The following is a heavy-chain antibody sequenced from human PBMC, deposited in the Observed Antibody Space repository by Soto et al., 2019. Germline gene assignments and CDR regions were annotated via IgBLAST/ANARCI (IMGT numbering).Heavy chain of an antibody. CDR1: GFSFSSYA. D-gene: IGHD4-4*01. CDR3: AKGSSEYSASVDN. Sequence: DVQLLESGGGLVQPGGSLRLSCAASGFSFSSYAMVWVRQAPGKGLEWVSVISARGGSSYFADSVKGRFTISRDNSKNVLSLEMTSLRAEDTAIYFCAKGSSEYSASVDNWGQGTRVLVSS. V-gene: IGHV3-23*01. CDR2: ISARGGSS. J-gene: IGHJ4*02.